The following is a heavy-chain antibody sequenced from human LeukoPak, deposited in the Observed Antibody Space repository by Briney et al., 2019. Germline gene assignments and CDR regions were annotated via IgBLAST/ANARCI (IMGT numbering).Heavy chain of an antibody. J-gene: IGHJ4*02. CDR1: GGSFSGYY. D-gene: IGHD1-26*01. V-gene: IGHV4-34*01. Sequence: PSETLSLTCAVYGGSFSGYYWSWIRQPPGKGLEWIGEINHSGSTNYNPSLKSRVTISVDTSKNQFSLKLSSVTAADTAVYYCARVVWELLPSYYFDYWGQGTLVTVSS. CDR3: ARVVWELLPSYYFDY. CDR2: INHSGST.